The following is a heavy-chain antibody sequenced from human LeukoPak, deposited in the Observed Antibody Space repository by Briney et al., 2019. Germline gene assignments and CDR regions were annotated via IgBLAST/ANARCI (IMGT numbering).Heavy chain of an antibody. CDR1: GGTFSSYA. J-gene: IGHJ4*02. V-gene: IGHV1-69*04. CDR2: IIPILGIA. CDR3: ARAYCSSTSCYLAFDY. Sequence: GASVKVSCKASGGTFSSYAISWVRQAPGQGLEWMGRIIPILGIANYAQKFQGRVTITAGKSTSTAYMELSSLRSEDTAVYYCARAYCSSTSCYLAFDYWGQGTLVTVS. D-gene: IGHD2-2*01.